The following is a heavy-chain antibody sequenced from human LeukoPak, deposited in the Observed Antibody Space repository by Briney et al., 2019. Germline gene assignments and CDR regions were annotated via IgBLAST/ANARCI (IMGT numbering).Heavy chain of an antibody. CDR2: INPNTGNT. CDR1: GYTFTSYD. D-gene: IGHD3-10*01. CDR3: ARDVGFGELLYNQFDY. Sequence: ASVKVSCKASGYTFTSYDINWVRQATGQGLEWMGWINPNTGNTGYAQKFQGRVTMTRDMSTSTVYMELSSLRSEDTAVYYCARDVGFGELLYNQFDYWGQGTLVTVSS. V-gene: IGHV1-8*01. J-gene: IGHJ4*02.